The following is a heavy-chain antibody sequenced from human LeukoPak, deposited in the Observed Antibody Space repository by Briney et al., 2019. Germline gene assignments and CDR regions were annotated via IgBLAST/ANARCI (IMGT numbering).Heavy chain of an antibody. D-gene: IGHD3-16*01. CDR2: IDYDSSHI. CDR1: GFTFSSSA. Sequence: GGSLRLSCAGSGFTFSSSAMNWVRQVPGKGLEWVSSIDYDSSHIYYAASVRSRFSISRDNARDSVYLQMDSLRADDTAVYYCARDPERYLRMGHYDYWGQGTLVIVSS. V-gene: IGHV3-21*01. CDR3: ARDPERYLRMGHYDY. J-gene: IGHJ4*02.